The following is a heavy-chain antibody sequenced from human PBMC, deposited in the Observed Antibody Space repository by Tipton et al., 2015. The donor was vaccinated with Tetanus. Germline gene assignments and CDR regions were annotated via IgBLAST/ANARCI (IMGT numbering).Heavy chain of an antibody. V-gene: IGHV4-31*03. CDR1: GGSISSDGAY. CDR3: ARAGSDYGDKENGFDI. J-gene: IGHJ3*02. D-gene: IGHD4-17*01. CDR2: ISNSGST. Sequence: TLSLTCTVSGGSISSDGAYWSWIRQHPGEGLEWIGYISNSGSTYYNPSLKSRVTISVDTSQKQISLKVNSVTAADTAVYYCARAGSDYGDKENGFDIWGQGTSVTVSS.